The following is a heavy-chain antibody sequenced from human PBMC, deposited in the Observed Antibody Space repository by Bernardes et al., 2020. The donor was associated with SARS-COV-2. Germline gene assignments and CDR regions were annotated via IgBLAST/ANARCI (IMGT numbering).Heavy chain of an antibody. V-gene: IGHV2-5*02. CDR1: GFSLSTSGVG. CDR2: NYWDDDK. CDR3: AHSLATIWGVWFDP. Sequence: SGPTLVKPTQTLTLTCTFSGFSLSTSGVGVGWIRQPPGKALERLALNYWDDDKRYSPSLKSRLTITKDTSKNQVVLTMTNMDPVDTATYYCAHSLATIWGVWFDPWGQGTLVTVSS. J-gene: IGHJ5*02. D-gene: IGHD5-12*01.